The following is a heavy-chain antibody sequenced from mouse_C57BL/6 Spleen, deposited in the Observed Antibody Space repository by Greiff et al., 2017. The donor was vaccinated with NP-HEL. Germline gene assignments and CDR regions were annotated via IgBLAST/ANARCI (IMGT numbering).Heavy chain of an antibody. Sequence: EVQLQESGPGLVKPSQSLSLTCSVTGYSITSGYYWNWIRQFPGNKLEWMGYISYDGSNNYNPSLKNRISITRDTSKNQFFLKLNSVTTEDTATYYCARDLPTYYYAMDYWAQGTSVTVSS. CDR3: ARDLPTYYYAMDY. V-gene: IGHV3-6*01. D-gene: IGHD2-1*01. CDR2: ISYDGSN. J-gene: IGHJ4*01. CDR1: GYSITSGYY.